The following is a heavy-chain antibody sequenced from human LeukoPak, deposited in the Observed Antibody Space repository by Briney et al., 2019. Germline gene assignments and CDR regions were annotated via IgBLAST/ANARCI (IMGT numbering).Heavy chain of an antibody. V-gene: IGHV4-39*01. CDR1: GGSISSNAHY. J-gene: IGHJ4*02. D-gene: IGHD1-26*01. CDR3: AYSGSYGHPGY. CDR2: IYSSVST. Sequence: SETLSLTCTVSGGSISSNAHYWAWIRQPPGKGLEWIGSIYSSVSTYYNPSLKSRVTISVDTSKNQFSLRLSSVTAADTALYYCAYSGSYGHPGYWGQGIPVTVSS.